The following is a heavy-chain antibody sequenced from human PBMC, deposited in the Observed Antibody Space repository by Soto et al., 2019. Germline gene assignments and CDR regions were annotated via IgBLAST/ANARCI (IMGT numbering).Heavy chain of an antibody. CDR3: ARHFHFCSSTSCFVDY. Sequence: SETLSHTCTVSGGSISSYYWSWIRQPPGKGLEWIGYIYYSGSTNYNPSLKSRVTISVDTSKNQFSLKLSSVTAADTAVYYCARHFHFCSSTSCFVDYWGPGTLVTVSS. V-gene: IGHV4-59*08. CDR2: IYYSGST. J-gene: IGHJ4*02. D-gene: IGHD2-2*01. CDR1: GGSISSYY.